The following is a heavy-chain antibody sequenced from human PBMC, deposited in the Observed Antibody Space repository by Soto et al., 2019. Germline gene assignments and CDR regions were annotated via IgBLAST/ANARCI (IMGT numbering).Heavy chain of an antibody. CDR1: RGSISSYP. J-gene: IGHJ6*03. V-gene: IGHV4-59*01. Sequence: SQTLSLTCTVSRGSISSYPCSWIRQPPGKRLEWIGYMYTTGSTIYSPSLRSRFTCSVHTPQNLFSLQFNSVTAAATAVYYCARALWGYCGVDCYALDVRGKGTRVT. CDR2: MYTTGST. CDR3: ARALWGYCGVDCYALDV. D-gene: IGHD2-21*02.